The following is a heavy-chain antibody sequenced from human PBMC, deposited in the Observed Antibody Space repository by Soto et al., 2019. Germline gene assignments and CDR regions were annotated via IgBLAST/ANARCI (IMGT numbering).Heavy chain of an antibody. CDR2: ISSSSSTI. CDR1: GFTFSSNS. D-gene: IGHD3-3*01. V-gene: IGHV3-48*02. CDR3: ARVIWSGHLTSDL. Sequence: EVQVVESGGGLVQPGGSLRLSCAASGFTFSSNSMNWVRQAPGKGLEWISYISSSSSTIYADSVKGRFTISRDNAKNSRYLQTNSLRDEDTAVYYCARVIWSGHLTSDLWGQGTLVTVSS. J-gene: IGHJ5*02.